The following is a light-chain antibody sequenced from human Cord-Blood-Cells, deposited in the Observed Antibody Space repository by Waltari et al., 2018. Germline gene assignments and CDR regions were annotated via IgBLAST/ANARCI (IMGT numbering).Light chain of an antibody. V-gene: IGKV1-39*01. CDR2: AAS. CDR3: QQSYSTPRT. J-gene: IGKJ1*01. CDR1: QSISSY. Sequence: DIQMTQSPSSLSASVGDRVTITCRASQSISSYLNWYQQKPGKAPKLLIYAASSLQSGVPSRLSGSGSGTDFTLTISSLQPDDVATYYCQQSYSTPRTFGQWTKVEIK.